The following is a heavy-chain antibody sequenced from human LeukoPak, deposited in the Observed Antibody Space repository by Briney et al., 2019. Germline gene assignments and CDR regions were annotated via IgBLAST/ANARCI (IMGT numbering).Heavy chain of an antibody. CDR3: ARDNHYGMDV. V-gene: IGHV3-74*01. Sequence: GGSPRLSCAASGFSFRSYWMHWVRQAPGKGLVWVSRINSDGSSTIYADSVKGRFTVSRDNAKNTLYLQTNSLRAEDTAVYYCARDNHYGMDVWGQGTTVTVSS. CDR1: GFSFRSYW. D-gene: IGHD1-14*01. J-gene: IGHJ6*02. CDR2: INSDGSST.